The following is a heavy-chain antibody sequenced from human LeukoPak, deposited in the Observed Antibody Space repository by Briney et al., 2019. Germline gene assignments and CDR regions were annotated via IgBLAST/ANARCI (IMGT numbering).Heavy chain of an antibody. CDR2: INPNSGGT. CDR3: ARDRKVVRGIVVVPAAPANWFDP. Sequence: GASVKVSCTASGYTFTGYYMHWVRQAPGQGLEWMGWINPNSGGTNYAQTFQGRVTMTRDTSISTAYMELSRLRSDDTAVYYCARDRKVVRGIVVVPAAPANWFDPWGQGTLVTVSS. V-gene: IGHV1-2*02. D-gene: IGHD2-2*01. J-gene: IGHJ5*02. CDR1: GYTFTGYY.